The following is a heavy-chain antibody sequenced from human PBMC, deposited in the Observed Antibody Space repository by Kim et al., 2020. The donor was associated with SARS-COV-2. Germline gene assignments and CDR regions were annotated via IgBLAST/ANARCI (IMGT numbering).Heavy chain of an antibody. CDR2: FSGGGGTT. D-gene: IGHD6-19*01. Sequence: GSLRLSCEASGFTFNNFAMSWVRQAPGKGLEWVATFSGGGGTTYYRDSVKGRFTISRDNSKATLYLQMDTLRAEDTALYYCAKASYGTGWSSFDYWGQGTLVTVSS. CDR1: GFTFNNFA. V-gene: IGHV3-23*01. CDR3: AKASYGTGWSSFDY. J-gene: IGHJ4*02.